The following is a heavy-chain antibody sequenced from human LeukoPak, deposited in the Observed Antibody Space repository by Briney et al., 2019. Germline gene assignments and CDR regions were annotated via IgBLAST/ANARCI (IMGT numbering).Heavy chain of an antibody. J-gene: IGHJ4*02. Sequence: SVKVSCKASGYTFTGYYMHCVRQAPGQGLEWMGWINPNSGGTNYAQKFQGRVTMTRDTSISTAYMELSRLRSDDTAVYYCARDQLVSSRAAKDYWGQGTLVTVSS. V-gene: IGHV1-2*02. D-gene: IGHD2-2*01. CDR2: INPNSGGT. CDR1: GYTFTGYY. CDR3: ARDQLVSSRAAKDY.